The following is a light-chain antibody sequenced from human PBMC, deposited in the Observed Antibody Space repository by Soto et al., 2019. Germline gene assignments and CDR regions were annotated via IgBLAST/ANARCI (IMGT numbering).Light chain of an antibody. CDR1: QSVSGN. J-gene: IGKJ4*01. CDR3: QQYNNWPPLT. CDR2: GAS. V-gene: IGKV3-15*01. Sequence: EIVMTQSQATLSVSPGEGATLSCRASQSVSGNLAWYQQKPGQAPRLLIYGASTRATGIPARFSGSGSGTVFTLTISSLQSEDFAVYYCQQYNNWPPLTFGGGTKVEIK.